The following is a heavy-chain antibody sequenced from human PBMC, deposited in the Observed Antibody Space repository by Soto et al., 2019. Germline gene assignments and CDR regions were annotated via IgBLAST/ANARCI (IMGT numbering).Heavy chain of an antibody. D-gene: IGHD2-8*01. Sequence: PSDALSLTCTVSGGAVSGNVYWSWIRQPPGKVLDWIGCTYYRAGARYNPSLKSRVAISVDTSKNQFSLRLNSVTATDTAVYYCERDLSQGNTHAHNYFDYWCQGNLVTVAS. CDR3: ERDLSQGNTHAHNYFDY. CDR2: TYYRAGA. J-gene: IGHJ4*02. CDR1: GGAVSGNVY. V-gene: IGHV4-61*01.